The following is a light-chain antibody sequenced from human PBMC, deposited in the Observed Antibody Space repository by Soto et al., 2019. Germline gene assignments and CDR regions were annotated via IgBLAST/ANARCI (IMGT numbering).Light chain of an antibody. V-gene: IGKV1-33*01. CDR2: DAS. CDR1: QDISNY. J-gene: IGKJ4*01. Sequence: DIQMTQSPSSLSASVVDRVTITCQASQDISNYLNWYQQKPGKAPKLXIYDASNLETGVPSRFSGSGSGTDFTFTISSLQPEDIATYYCQQYDNLPRLTFGGGTKVDIK. CDR3: QQYDNLPRLT.